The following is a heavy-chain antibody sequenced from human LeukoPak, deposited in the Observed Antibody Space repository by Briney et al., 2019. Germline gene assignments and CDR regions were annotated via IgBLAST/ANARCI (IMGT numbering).Heavy chain of an antibody. CDR3: AKRGMTTIKEGFDY. V-gene: IGHV3-23*01. Sequence: GGSLRLSCAASGFTFSTYAMSWVRQAPGKGLQWVSAVSSSGGSTYYAGSVKGRFTISRDNSKNTLYLQMNSLRAEDTAVYYCAKRGMTTIKEGFDYWGQGTLVTVSS. D-gene: IGHD5-24*01. CDR2: VSSSGGST. CDR1: GFTFSTYA. J-gene: IGHJ4*02.